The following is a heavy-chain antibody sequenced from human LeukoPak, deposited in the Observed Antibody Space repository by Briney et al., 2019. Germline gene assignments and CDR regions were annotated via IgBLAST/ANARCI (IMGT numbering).Heavy chain of an antibody. V-gene: IGHV1-69*05. CDR3: ARGNTTIFGGEDY. J-gene: IGHJ4*02. CDR2: IIPIFGTA. Sequence: GASVKVSCKASGGTFSSYAISWVRQAPGQGLEWMGGIIPIFGTANYAQKFQGRVTITTDESTSTAYMELSSLRSEDTAVYYCARGNTTIFGGEDYWGQGTLVTVSS. D-gene: IGHD3-3*01. CDR1: GGTFSSYA.